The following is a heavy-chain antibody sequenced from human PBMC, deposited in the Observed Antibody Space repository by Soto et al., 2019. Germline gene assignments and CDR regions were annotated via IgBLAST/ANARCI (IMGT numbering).Heavy chain of an antibody. CDR2: IDPSDSYT. J-gene: IGHJ6*02. D-gene: IGHD3-9*01. V-gene: IGHV5-10-1*01. Sequence: GESLKISCKGSGYSFTSYWISWVRQMPGKGLEWMGRIDPSDSYTNYSPSFQGHVTISADKSISTAYLQWSSLKASDTAMYYCARPTPYYDILTGHYYYGMDVWGQGTTVTVS. CDR3: ARPTPYYDILTGHYYYGMDV. CDR1: GYSFTSYW.